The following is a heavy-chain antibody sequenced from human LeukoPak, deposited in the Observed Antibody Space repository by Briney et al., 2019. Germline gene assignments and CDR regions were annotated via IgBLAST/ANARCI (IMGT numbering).Heavy chain of an antibody. Sequence: GGSLRLSCTASGFTFCDYLMSWFRQAPGKGREWIGFISGGTTEYAASVKGRFTISRDDSTSIAYLQMNSLTTEDTAVYYCSRGSGWLSVYWGQGTLVTVSS. V-gene: IGHV3-49*03. CDR2: ISGGTT. CDR1: GFTFCDYL. J-gene: IGHJ4*02. CDR3: SRGSGWLSVY. D-gene: IGHD6-19*01.